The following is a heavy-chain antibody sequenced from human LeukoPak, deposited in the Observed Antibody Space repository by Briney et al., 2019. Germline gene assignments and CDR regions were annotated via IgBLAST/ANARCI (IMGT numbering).Heavy chain of an antibody. CDR2: ISTSSYI. Sequence: PGGSLRLSCAASGFTFSDYYMSWIRQAPGKGLEWVSSISTSSYIYYADSVKGRFTISRDNAKNSLYLQMNSLRAEDTAVYYCARDYYGDYYFDYWGQGTLVTVSS. D-gene: IGHD4-17*01. CDR3: ARDYYGDYYFDY. V-gene: IGHV3-69-1*01. CDR1: GFTFSDYY. J-gene: IGHJ4*02.